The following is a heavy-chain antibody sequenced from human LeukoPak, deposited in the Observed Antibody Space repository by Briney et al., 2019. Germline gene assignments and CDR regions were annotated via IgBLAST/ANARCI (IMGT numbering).Heavy chain of an antibody. CDR2: INPSGGDT. Sequence: ASVKVSCEASGYTFTSYYMHWVRQAPGQGLEWMGIINPSGGDTSYAQKFQGRLTMTRDTSTNTVYMELTSLRSEDTAVYYCAREVMDNLRFDYWGQGTLVTVSS. CDR3: AREVMDNLRFDY. D-gene: IGHD1-14*01. CDR1: GYTFTSYY. V-gene: IGHV1-46*01. J-gene: IGHJ4*02.